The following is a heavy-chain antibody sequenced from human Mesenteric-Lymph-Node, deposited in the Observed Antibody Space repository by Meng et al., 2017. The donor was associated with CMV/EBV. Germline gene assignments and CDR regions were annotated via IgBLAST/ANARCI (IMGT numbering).Heavy chain of an antibody. D-gene: IGHD2-2*01. Sequence: GGSLRLSCAASGFTFSTYTMHWVRQAPGKGLEWVAVLSNDGSDNSYADSVKGRFTISRDNSENTLYLQMNSLKSEDTAVYYCTTDPEDIVIIPADDYWDQGTLVTVSS. CDR1: GFTFSTYT. V-gene: IGHV3-30*04. CDR3: TTDPEDIVIIPADDY. CDR2: LSNDGSDN. J-gene: IGHJ4*02.